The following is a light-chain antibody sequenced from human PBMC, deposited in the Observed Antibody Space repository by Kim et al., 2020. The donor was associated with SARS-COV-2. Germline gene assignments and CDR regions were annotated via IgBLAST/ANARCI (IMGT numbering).Light chain of an antibody. CDR1: QSVSSN. CDR2: GAS. V-gene: IGKV3-15*01. Sequence: EIVMTQSPATLSVSPGERATLSCRASQSVSSNLAWYQQKTGQAPRLLIYGASNRATGIPARFSGSGSGTEFTLTISSLQSEDFAVYYCQQYNNWPPWTFGQGTKVDIK. CDR3: QQYNNWPPWT. J-gene: IGKJ1*01.